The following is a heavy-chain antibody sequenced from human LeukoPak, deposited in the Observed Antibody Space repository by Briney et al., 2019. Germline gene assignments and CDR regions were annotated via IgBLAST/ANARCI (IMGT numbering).Heavy chain of an antibody. CDR1: GGSFSGYY. CDR2: INHSGST. Sequence: SETLSLTCAVYGGSFSGYYWSWIRQPPGKRLEWIGEINHSGSTNYNPSLKSRVTISVDTSKNQFSLKLSSVTAADTAVYYCARGSTYYDFWSGRFDYWGQGTLVTVSS. CDR3: ARGSTYYDFWSGRFDY. V-gene: IGHV4-34*01. D-gene: IGHD3-3*01. J-gene: IGHJ4*02.